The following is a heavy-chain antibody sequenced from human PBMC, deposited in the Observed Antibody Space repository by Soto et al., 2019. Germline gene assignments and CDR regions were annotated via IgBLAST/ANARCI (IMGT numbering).Heavy chain of an antibody. Sequence: QVQLVESGGGVVQPGGSLTLSCAASGFTFSRYGMHWVRQAPGKGLEWVAVMSYDGNNKYYADSVKGRFTVSRDNSRNTHFLQMNSPRVEDTAVYYFANSFISGGNCANGICSPFDYWGQGTPVTVSS. D-gene: IGHD2-8*01. J-gene: IGHJ4*01. CDR1: GFTFSRYG. CDR2: MSYDGNNK. V-gene: IGHV3-30*18. CDR3: ANSFISGGNCANGICSPFDY.